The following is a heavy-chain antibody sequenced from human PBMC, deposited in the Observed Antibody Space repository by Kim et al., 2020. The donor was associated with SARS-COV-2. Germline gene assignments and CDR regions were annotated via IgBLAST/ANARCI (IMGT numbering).Heavy chain of an antibody. CDR1: GGSFSGYY. J-gene: IGHJ5*02. CDR2: INHSGST. D-gene: IGHD6-13*01. Sequence: SETLSLTCAVYGGSFSGYYWSWIRQSPGKGLEWIGEINHSGSTNYNPSLKSRVTISVDTSKNQFSLKLSSVTAADTAVYYCARGRYSSSWYGARNWFDPWGQGTLVTVSS. CDR3: ARGRYSSSWYGARNWFDP. V-gene: IGHV4-34*01.